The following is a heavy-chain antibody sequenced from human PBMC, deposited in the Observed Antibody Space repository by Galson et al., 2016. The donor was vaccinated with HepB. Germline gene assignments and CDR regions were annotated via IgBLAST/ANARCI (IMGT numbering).Heavy chain of an antibody. CDR2: IGSGSTTI. V-gene: IGHV3-48*02. CDR1: GFTFSTYS. CDR3: ARDGGQQVVRWERLRKVYYYYPMDV. D-gene: IGHD6-13*01. J-gene: IGHJ6*02. Sequence: SLRLSCAVSGFTFSTYSMSWVRQAPGKGLEWVSYIGSGSTTIYYADSVKGRFTTSRDNAKNSLYLQMNSLRDDDTAVYYCARDGGQQVVRWERLRKVYYYYPMDVWGQGTTVTVSS.